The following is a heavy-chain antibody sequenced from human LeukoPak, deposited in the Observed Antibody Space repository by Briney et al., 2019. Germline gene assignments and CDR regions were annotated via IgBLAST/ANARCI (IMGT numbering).Heavy chain of an antibody. Sequence: GGSLRLSCAASGINVSSNYMTWIRQAPGKGLEWVSLIYGGDAAYYAESVRGRFMISRDNLKNTLFLQMNSLRVEDTAVYYCVTSTGQQFIPYDYWGQGTNVTVSS. V-gene: IGHV3-66*02. J-gene: IGHJ4*02. CDR1: GINVSSNY. D-gene: IGHD6-13*01. CDR3: VTSTGQQFIPYDY. CDR2: IYGGDAA.